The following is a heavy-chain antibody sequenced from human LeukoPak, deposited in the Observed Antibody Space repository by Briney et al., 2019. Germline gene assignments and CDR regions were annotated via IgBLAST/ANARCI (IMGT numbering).Heavy chain of an antibody. V-gene: IGHV3-23*01. CDR2: IGGSGGST. CDR3: ARDHRYDFWSGPGGYYYMDV. D-gene: IGHD3-3*01. Sequence: GGSLRLSCAASRFSFSSYAMSWVRQAPGKGLEWVSTIGGSGGSTSYADSVKGRFTISRDNSKNTLYLQMNSLRAKDTAVYYCARDHRYDFWSGPGGYYYMDVWGKGTTVTVSS. CDR1: RFSFSSYA. J-gene: IGHJ6*03.